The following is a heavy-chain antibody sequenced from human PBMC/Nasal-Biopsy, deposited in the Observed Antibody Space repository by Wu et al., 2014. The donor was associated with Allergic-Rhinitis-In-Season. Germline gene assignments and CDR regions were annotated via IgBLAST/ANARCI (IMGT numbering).Heavy chain of an antibody. V-gene: IGHV3-64*01. D-gene: IGHD1-26*01. CDR2: INTNGVTT. J-gene: IGHJ1*01. CDR3: ATAASGTYSLLEH. CDR1: AFTFSTSW. Sequence: LRLSCAASAFTFSTSWMHWVCQAPEKGLEYVSSINTNGVTTYYASSVKGRFTISRDNSKNTLYLQMGSLRAEDTAVYYCATAASGTYSLLEHWGQGT.